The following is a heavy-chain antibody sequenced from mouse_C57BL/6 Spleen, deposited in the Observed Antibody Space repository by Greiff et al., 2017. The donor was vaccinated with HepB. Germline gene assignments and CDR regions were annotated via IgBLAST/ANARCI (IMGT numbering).Heavy chain of an antibody. CDR1: GYAFSSSW. J-gene: IGHJ2*01. Sequence: VQLQQSGPELVKPGASVKISCKASGYAFSSSWMNWVKQRPGKGLEWIGRIYPGDGDTNYNGKFKGKATLTADKSSSTAYMQLSSLTSEDSAVYFCARGSTTVDYFDYWGQGTTLTVSS. CDR2: IYPGDGDT. D-gene: IGHD1-1*01. CDR3: ARGSTTVDYFDY. V-gene: IGHV1-82*01.